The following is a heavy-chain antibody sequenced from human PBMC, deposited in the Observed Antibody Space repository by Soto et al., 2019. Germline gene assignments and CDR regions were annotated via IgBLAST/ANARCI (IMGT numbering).Heavy chain of an antibody. CDR2: ISYDGSLQ. J-gene: IGHJ4*02. CDR3: VSDRGYGHASVPYS. V-gene: IGHV3-30*03. CDR1: GFAFSSYG. Sequence: QAQLVESGGGVVQPGRSLRLSCAASGFAFSSYGMHWVRQAPGTGLGWVAVISYDGSLQHYADSVKGRFTISRDNSKNMVLLQMSRLRAEDTAVYYCVSDRGYGHASVPYSWGQGTLVSVSS. D-gene: IGHD5-18*01.